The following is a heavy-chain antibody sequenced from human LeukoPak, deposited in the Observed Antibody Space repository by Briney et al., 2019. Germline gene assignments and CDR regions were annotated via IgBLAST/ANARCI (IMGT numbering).Heavy chain of an antibody. D-gene: IGHD2-21*01. CDR1: GYSFTTNW. V-gene: IGHV5-51*01. CDR3: ARYSATCYFDY. Sequence: GESLKISCKASGYSFTTNWIGWVRQMPGKGLEWMGIIYPGDSNSRYSPSFQGQITISADKSISTAYLQWSSLKASDTAMYYCARYSATCYFDYWGQGTLVTVSS. CDR2: IYPGDSNS. J-gene: IGHJ4*02.